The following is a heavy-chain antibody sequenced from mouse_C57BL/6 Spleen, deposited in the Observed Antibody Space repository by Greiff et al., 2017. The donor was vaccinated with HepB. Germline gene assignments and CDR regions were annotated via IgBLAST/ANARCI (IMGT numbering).Heavy chain of an antibody. CDR2: IYPRSGNT. J-gene: IGHJ3*01. CDR3: ARWGLPAWFAY. Sequence: VMLVESGAELARPGASVKLSCKASGYTFTSYGISWVKQRTGQGLEWIGEIYPRSGNTYYNEKFKGKATLTADKSSSTAYMELRSLTSEDSAVYFCARWGLPAWFAYWGQGTLVTVSA. D-gene: IGHD2-13*01. CDR1: GYTFTSYG. V-gene: IGHV1-81*01.